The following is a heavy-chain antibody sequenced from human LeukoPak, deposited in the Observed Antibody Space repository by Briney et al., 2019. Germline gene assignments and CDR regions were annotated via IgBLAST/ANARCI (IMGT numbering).Heavy chain of an antibody. D-gene: IGHD5-12*01. Sequence: GRSLRLSCAASGFTFSSYAMHWVRQAPGKGLEWVAVISYDGSNKYYADFVKGRFTISRDNSKDTLYLQMNSLRAEDTAVYYCARDGGPSGYDLDYWGQGTLVTVSS. CDR1: GFTFSSYA. V-gene: IGHV3-30-3*01. CDR2: ISYDGSNK. J-gene: IGHJ4*02. CDR3: ARDGGPSGYDLDY.